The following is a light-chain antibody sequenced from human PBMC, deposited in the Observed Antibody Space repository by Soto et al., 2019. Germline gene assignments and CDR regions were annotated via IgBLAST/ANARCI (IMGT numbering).Light chain of an antibody. CDR2: RNN. V-gene: IGLV1-47*01. CDR3: AAWDDSLSGRI. J-gene: IGLJ1*01. Sequence: QSVLTQPPSASGTPGQRVTISSSGSSSNIGSNYVYWYQQLPGTAPKLLIYRNNQRPSGVPDRFSGSKSGTSASLAISGLRSEDEADYYCAAWDDSLSGRIFGTGTKVT. CDR1: SSNIGSNY.